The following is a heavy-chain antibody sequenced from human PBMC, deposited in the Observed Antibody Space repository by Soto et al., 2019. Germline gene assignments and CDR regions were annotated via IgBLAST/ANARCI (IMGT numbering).Heavy chain of an antibody. CDR2: ISGSGGST. V-gene: IGHV3-23*01. Sequence: GGSLRLSCAASGFTFSSYWMSWVRQAPGKGLEWVSAISGSGGSTYYADSVKGRFTISRDNSKNTLYLQMDSLRAEDTAVYYCAKGRHYYGSGSYLTKVSYYYYMDVWGKGTTVTVSS. D-gene: IGHD3-10*01. J-gene: IGHJ6*03. CDR3: AKGRHYYGSGSYLTKVSYYYYMDV. CDR1: GFTFSSYW.